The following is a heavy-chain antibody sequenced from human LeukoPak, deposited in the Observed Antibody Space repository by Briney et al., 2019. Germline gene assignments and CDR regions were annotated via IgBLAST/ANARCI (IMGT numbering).Heavy chain of an antibody. J-gene: IGHJ3*02. CDR3: ATIFGWHLVVVTAYDAFDT. Sequence: GGSLRLSCAASGLTFSSHAMSWVRQAPGKGLEWASAISGNGDNTYYSDSVKGRFTISRDNSKNTLYLHMRTLRAEDTALYYCATIFGWHLVVVTAYDAFDTWGQGTMVSVSS. CDR1: GLTFSSHA. V-gene: IGHV3-23*01. CDR2: ISGNGDNT. D-gene: IGHD2-21*02.